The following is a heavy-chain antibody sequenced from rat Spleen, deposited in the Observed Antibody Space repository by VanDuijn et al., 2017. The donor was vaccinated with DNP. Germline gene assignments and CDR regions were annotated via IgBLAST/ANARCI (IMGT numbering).Heavy chain of an antibody. V-gene: IGHV2-41*01. CDR2: IWNTGGK. Sequence: VQLRESGPGLMQPSQTLSLTCTVSGFSLTDFNVHWIRQPPGKGLEWMGVIWNTGGKRYNSALKSRLSISKDTSKSQVFLKTNSLQTEDTASYYCAREAPYDVYYHGDYWGQGVMVTVSS. D-gene: IGHD1-12*03. CDR3: AREAPYDVYYHGDY. CDR1: GFSLTDFN. J-gene: IGHJ2*01.